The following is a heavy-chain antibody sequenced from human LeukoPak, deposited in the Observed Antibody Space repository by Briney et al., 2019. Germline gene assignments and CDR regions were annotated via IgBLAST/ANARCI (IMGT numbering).Heavy chain of an antibody. CDR2: VSYDGRNK. CDR3: AKDYGYYSSYYYGMDV. Sequence: PGGSLRLSCAASGFTFSSSGMHWVRQAPGKGLEWVAVVSYDGRNKYYADSVKGRFTISRDNSKNTLYMQMNSLRAEDTAAYYCAKDYGYYSSYYYGMDVWGQGTTVTVSS. CDR1: GFTFSSSG. V-gene: IGHV3-30*18. D-gene: IGHD4-11*01. J-gene: IGHJ6*02.